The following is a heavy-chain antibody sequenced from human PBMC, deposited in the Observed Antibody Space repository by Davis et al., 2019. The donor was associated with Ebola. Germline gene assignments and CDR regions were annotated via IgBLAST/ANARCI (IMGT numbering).Heavy chain of an antibody. CDR3: ARDRSGYWPFDY. Sequence: GSLRLSCAASGFTFSSYSMNWVRQAPGKGLEWVSSISSSSSYIYYADSVKGRFTISRDNAKNSLYLQMNSLRAEDTAVYYCARDRSGYWPFDYWGQGTLVTVSS. D-gene: IGHD3-22*01. CDR2: ISSSSSYI. V-gene: IGHV3-21*01. J-gene: IGHJ4*02. CDR1: GFTFSSYS.